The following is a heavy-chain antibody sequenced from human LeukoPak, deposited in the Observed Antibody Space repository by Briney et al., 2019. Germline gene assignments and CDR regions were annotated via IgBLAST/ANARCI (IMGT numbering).Heavy chain of an antibody. V-gene: IGHV1-2*02. CDR1: GYRFISNY. CDR3: AREGSYCVGGDCYSFDF. D-gene: IGHD2-21*02. Sequence: ASVKVSCKASGYRFISNYIQWVRQAPGLGPEWMGWMHPGNGNTRYAEKFQGRVTMTRDTSINTAYMDLSSLRSVDTAVYYCAREGSYCVGGDCYSFDFWGQGTLITVSS. CDR2: MHPGNGNT. J-gene: IGHJ4*02.